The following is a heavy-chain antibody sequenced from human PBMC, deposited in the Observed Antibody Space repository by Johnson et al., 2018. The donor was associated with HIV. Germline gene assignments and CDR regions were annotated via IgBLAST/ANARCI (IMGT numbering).Heavy chain of an antibody. CDR3: AKALGELKRYDAFDI. CDR2: INSDGSST. V-gene: IGHV3-74*02. CDR1: GFTFSSYW. D-gene: IGHD3-10*01. J-gene: IGHJ3*02. Sequence: VQLVESGGGLVQPGGSLRLSCAASGFTFSSYWMHWVRQAPGKGLVWVSRINSDGSSTSYADSVKGRFTISRDNSKNTLYVQMNSLRAEDTAVYFCAKALGELKRYDAFDIWGHGTMVTVSS.